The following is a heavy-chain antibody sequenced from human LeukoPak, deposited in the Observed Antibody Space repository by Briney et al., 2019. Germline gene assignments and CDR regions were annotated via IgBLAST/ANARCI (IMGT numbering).Heavy chain of an antibody. J-gene: IGHJ4*02. CDR2: IYPGDSDT. CDR1: GYSFTSYW. Sequence: GESLKISCKGSGYSFTSYWIGWVRQMPGKGLEWMGIIYPGDSDTTYSPSFQGQVTISADKSITTAYLQWSSLKASDTAMYYCARHGDASGWHQQTDYWGQGTQVTVAS. V-gene: IGHV5-51*01. D-gene: IGHD6-19*01. CDR3: ARHGDASGWHQQTDY.